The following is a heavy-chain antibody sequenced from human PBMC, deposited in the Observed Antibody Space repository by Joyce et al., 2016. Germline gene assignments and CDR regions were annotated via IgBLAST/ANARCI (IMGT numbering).Heavy chain of an antibody. V-gene: IGHV4-39*01. CDR1: GGSISRGTHY. Sequence: QLQLRESGPGLIKPSETLSLICTVSGGSISRGTHYWDWLRQSPEKGLEWLGNVHYSVRTKYNPSLKSRVTMSVDRSRNLFSLKLNSVTASDTAIYYCARHQERLNRFDPWGPGSLVTVSS. J-gene: IGHJ5*02. CDR2: VHYSVRT. CDR3: ARHQERLNRFDP.